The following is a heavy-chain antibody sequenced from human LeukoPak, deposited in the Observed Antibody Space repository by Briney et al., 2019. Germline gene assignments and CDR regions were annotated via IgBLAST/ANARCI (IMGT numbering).Heavy chain of an antibody. V-gene: IGHV4-59*01. CDR2: IYYSGST. CDR3: ARGPGGPDY. D-gene: IGHD3-16*01. Sequence: KSSETLSLTCTVSGGSISSYYWSWLRQPPGKGLEWIGYIYYSGSTNYNPSLKSRVTISVDTSKNQFSLKVSSVTAADTAVYYCARGPGGPDYWGQGTLVTVSS. J-gene: IGHJ4*02. CDR1: GGSISSYY.